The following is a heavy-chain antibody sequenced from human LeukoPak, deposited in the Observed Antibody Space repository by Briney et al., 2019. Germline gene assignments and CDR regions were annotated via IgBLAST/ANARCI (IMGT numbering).Heavy chain of an antibody. CDR2: MSSDGSNK. CDR1: GYTLTELS. CDR3: ARGLLSNSQRGYFDY. J-gene: IGHJ4*02. Sequence: SCKVSGYTLTELSMHWVRQAPGKGLEWVAVMSSDGSNKYCADSVKGRFTISRDNTKNTLFLQMNSLRIEDTAVYYCARGLLSNSQRGYFDYWGQGALVSVSS. V-gene: IGHV3-30*03. D-gene: IGHD1-26*01.